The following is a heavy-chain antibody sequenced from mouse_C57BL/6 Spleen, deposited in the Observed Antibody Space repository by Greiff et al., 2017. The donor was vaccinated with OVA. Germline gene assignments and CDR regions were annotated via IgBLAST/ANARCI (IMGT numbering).Heavy chain of an antibody. V-gene: IGHV7-3*01. CDR3: ARWNYGTFAY. CDR2: IRNKANGYTT. CDR1: GFTFTDYY. D-gene: IGHD1-1*01. Sequence: EVMLVESGGGLVQPGGSLSLSCAASGFTFTDYYMSWVRQPPGKALEWLGFIRNKANGYTTEYSASVKGRFTISRDNSQSILYLQMNALRAEDSATYYCARWNYGTFAYWGQGTLVTVSA. J-gene: IGHJ3*01.